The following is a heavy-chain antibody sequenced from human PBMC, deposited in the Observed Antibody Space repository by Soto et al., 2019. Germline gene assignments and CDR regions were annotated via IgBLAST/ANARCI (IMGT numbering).Heavy chain of an antibody. D-gene: IGHD2-15*01. J-gene: IGHJ5*02. CDR1: GFTFGDSY. CDR2: ISPGSRYP. CDR3: VRGGGGGLFDP. V-gene: IGHV3-11*06. Sequence: GGFLRLSCAGSGFTFGDSYMSWIRQAPGKGLEWLSYISPGSRYPAYADSVKGRFTISRDNAKRSLYLQMMSLTAEDTAIYYCVRGGGGGLFDPWGQGTMVTVSS.